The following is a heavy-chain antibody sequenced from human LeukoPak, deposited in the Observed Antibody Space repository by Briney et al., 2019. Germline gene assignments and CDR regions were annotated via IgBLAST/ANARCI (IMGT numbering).Heavy chain of an antibody. D-gene: IGHD3-22*01. CDR2: IYYSGTT. V-gene: IGHV4-31*11. J-gene: IGHJ4*02. CDR1: GGSISSGGGYY. Sequence: SQTLSLTCDVSGGSISSGGGYYWSWIRQPPGKGLEWLGYIYYSGTTYYNPSLKSRVTLSVDTSKNQFSLKLSSVTAADTAVYYCARDSSGYYSFDYWGQGTLVSVSP. CDR3: ARDSSGYYSFDY.